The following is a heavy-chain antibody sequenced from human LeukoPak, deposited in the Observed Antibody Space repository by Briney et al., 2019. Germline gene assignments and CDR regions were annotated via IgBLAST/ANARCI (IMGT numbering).Heavy chain of an antibody. D-gene: IGHD6-13*01. CDR1: GGSFSGYY. CDR3: ARKSIVTAGRKPYDY. J-gene: IGHJ4*02. Sequence: SETLSLTCAVYGGSFSGYYWSWIRQPPGKGLEWIGEIDHSGRTNSNPSLKGRVTISVDMSKNQFSLRLTSVTAADTAVYYCARKSIVTAGRKPYDYWDQGTLVTVSS. CDR2: IDHSGRT. V-gene: IGHV4-34*01.